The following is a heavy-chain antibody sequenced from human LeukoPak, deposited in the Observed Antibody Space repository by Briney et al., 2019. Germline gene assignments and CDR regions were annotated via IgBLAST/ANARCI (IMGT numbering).Heavy chain of an antibody. V-gene: IGHV3-48*01. D-gene: IGHD3-22*01. CDR2: ISSSSSTI. CDR1: GFTFSSYS. J-gene: IGHJ5*02. CDR3: ARGIQYYYDSSEGFDP. Sequence: GGSLRLSCAASGFTFSSYSMNWVRQAPGKGLEWVPYISSSSSTIYYADSVKGRFTISRDNAKNSLYLQMNSLRAEDTAVYYCARGIQYYYDSSEGFDPWGQGTLVTVSS.